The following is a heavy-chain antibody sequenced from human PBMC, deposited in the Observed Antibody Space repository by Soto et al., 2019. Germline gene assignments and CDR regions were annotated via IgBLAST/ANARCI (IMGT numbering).Heavy chain of an antibody. D-gene: IGHD2-2*01. CDR3: ARGPPGVVPGAIGSGGMDV. J-gene: IGHJ6*02. Sequence: QVQLVESGGGVVQPGRSLSLSCAASGFTLSSYAVHWVRQAPGKGLEWVAVMSFDGSKASHADSVKGRFTISRDNSKKTVSRQRNSLRFEDSAVYYCARGPPGVVPGAIGSGGMDVWGQGTTVTVSS. CDR1: GFTLSSYA. V-gene: IGHV3-30*04. CDR2: MSFDGSKA.